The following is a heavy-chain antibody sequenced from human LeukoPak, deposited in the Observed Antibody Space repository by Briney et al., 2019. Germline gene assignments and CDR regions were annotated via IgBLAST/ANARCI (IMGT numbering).Heavy chain of an antibody. D-gene: IGHD3-10*01. J-gene: IGHJ4*02. V-gene: IGHV3-21*01. CDR3: ARVVSGSGMPSNY. CDR1: GFTFSSYS. CDR2: ISSSSSYI. Sequence: GGSLRLSCAASGFTFSSYSMNWVRQAPGKGLEGVSSISSSSSYIYYADSVKGRFTISRDNAKNSLYLQMNSLRAVDTAVYYCARVVSGSGMPSNYWGQGTLVTVSS.